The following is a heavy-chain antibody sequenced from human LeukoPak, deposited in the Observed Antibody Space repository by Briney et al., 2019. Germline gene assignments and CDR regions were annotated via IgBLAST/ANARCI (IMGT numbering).Heavy chain of an antibody. D-gene: IGHD1-26*01. CDR2: IGGSGGST. J-gene: IGHJ4*02. CDR3: AKRGAEVGATVAPGDY. Sequence: GGSLRLSCAASGFTFSSYGMSWVRQAPGKGLEWVSGIGGSGGSTYYADSVKGRFTISRDDSKNTLYLQMNSLGAEDAAVYYCAKRGAEVGATVAPGDYWGQGTLVTVSS. CDR1: GFTFSSYG. V-gene: IGHV3-23*01.